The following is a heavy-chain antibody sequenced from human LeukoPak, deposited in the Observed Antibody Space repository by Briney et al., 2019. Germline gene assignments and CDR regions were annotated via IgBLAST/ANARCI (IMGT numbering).Heavy chain of an antibody. CDR3: ARVHSGSPAGYYYYYMDV. D-gene: IGHD1-26*01. V-gene: IGHV1-69*02. Sequence: APVKVSCKASGGTFSSYTISWVRQAPGQGLEWMGRIIPILGIANYAQKFQGRVTITADKSTSTAYMELSSLRSEDTAVYYCARVHSGSPAGYYYYYMDVWGKGTTVTVSS. CDR1: GGTFSSYT. CDR2: IIPILGIA. J-gene: IGHJ6*03.